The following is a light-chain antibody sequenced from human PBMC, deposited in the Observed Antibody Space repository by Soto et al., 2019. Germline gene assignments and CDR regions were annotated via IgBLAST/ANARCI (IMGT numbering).Light chain of an antibody. Sequence: EIVMTQSPATLSVSPGERATLSCRASQSVSSNLAWYQQKPGQAPRLLIYGASTRATGITARFSGSGSGTEFTLTISSLQSEAFAVYYCQQYNNWWTFGQGTKVEIK. CDR1: QSVSSN. V-gene: IGKV3-15*01. CDR2: GAS. CDR3: QQYNNWWT. J-gene: IGKJ1*01.